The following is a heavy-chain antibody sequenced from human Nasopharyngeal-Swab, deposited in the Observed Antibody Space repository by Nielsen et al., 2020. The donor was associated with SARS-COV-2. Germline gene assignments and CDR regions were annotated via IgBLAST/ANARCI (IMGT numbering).Heavy chain of an antibody. V-gene: IGHV3-74*01. CDR2: INSDGSST. D-gene: IGHD2-2*01. CDR1: GFTFSSYW. CDR3: AGDKVVVVPAAIYYYGMDV. J-gene: IGHJ6*02. Sequence: GESLKISCAASGFTFSSYWMHWVRQAPGKGLVWVSRINSDGSSTSYADSVKGRFTISRDNAKNTLYLQMNSLRAEDTAVYYCAGDKVVVVPAAIYYYGMDVWGQGTTVTSP.